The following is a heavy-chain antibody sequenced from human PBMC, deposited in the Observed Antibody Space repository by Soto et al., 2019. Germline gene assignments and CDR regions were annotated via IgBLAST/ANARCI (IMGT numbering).Heavy chain of an antibody. Sequence: EVQLLESGGGLVQPGGSRRLSCAASGFTFSSYAMSWVRQAPGKGLEWVSTISDSGSTYYADSVKGRFTIYRDISKNTRYGQMSSLRAEDTAVYYCAKGGEGYCSGTSCLYHMDAWGKGTTVTVSS. CDR2: ISDSGST. D-gene: IGHD2-15*01. CDR1: GFTFSSYA. CDR3: AKGGEGYCSGTSCLYHMDA. J-gene: IGHJ6*03. V-gene: IGHV3-23*01.